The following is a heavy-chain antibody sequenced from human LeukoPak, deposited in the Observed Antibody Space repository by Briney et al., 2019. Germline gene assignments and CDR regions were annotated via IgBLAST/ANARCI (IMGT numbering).Heavy chain of an antibody. J-gene: IGHJ4*02. D-gene: IGHD5-18*01. CDR1: GYSFTSNW. CDR3: AKQGNRYSFGTLSEVYYFDY. CDR2: IYPGDSDT. Sequence: GESLKISCEGSGYSFTSNWIGWVRQMPGKGLEWMGIIYPGDSDTRYSPSFQGQVTISVDKSISTAYLQWSSLKASDTAIYYCAKQGNRYSFGTLSEVYYFDYWGQGTLVTVSS. V-gene: IGHV5-51*01.